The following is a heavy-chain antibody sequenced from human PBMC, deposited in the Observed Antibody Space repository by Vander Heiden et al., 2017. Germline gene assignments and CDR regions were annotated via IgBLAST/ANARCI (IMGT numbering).Heavy chain of an antibody. Sequence: DVQLVESGGGLVQPGRSLRLSCAASGFTFDDYAMNWVRQAPGKGLEWVAGISWKSGSIGYADSVKGRFTISRDNAKNSLYLQMNSLRAEDTALYYCAKEAGDYWGQGTLVTVSS. CDR2: ISWKSGSI. CDR3: AKEAGDY. V-gene: IGHV3-9*01. J-gene: IGHJ4*02. CDR1: GFTFDDYA.